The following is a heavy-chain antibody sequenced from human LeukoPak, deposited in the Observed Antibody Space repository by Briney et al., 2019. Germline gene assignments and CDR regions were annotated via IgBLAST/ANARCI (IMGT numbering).Heavy chain of an antibody. Sequence: GASVRVSCKASGGTFSSYAISRVRQAPGQGLEWMGGIIPIFGTANYAQKFQGRVTITADESTSTAYMELSSLRSEDTAVYYCARARLYDSSGWYFDYWGQGTLVTVSS. V-gene: IGHV1-69*01. J-gene: IGHJ4*02. CDR1: GGTFSSYA. CDR2: IIPIFGTA. D-gene: IGHD3-22*01. CDR3: ARARLYDSSGWYFDY.